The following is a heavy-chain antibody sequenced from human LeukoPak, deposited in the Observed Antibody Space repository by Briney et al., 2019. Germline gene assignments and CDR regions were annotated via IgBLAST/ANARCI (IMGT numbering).Heavy chain of an antibody. CDR1: GFTFSSYS. CDR3: ASAFSSGSYTLDDY. D-gene: IGHD1-26*01. CDR2: ISSSSSYI. Sequence: KTGGSLRLSCAASGFTFSSYSMNWVRQAPGKGLEWVSSISSSSSYIYYADSVKGRFTISRDNAKNSLYPQMNSLRAEDTAVYYCASAFSSGSYTLDDYWGQGTLVTVSS. J-gene: IGHJ4*02. V-gene: IGHV3-21*01.